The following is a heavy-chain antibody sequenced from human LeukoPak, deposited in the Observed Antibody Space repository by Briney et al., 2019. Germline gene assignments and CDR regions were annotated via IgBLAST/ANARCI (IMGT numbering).Heavy chain of an antibody. V-gene: IGHV1-46*01. CDR2: INPSGGST. J-gene: IGHJ6*02. CDR1: GYTFTSYY. D-gene: IGHD1-7*01. CDR3: AIRLDLGDYYYYGMDV. Sequence: ASVKVSCKASGYTFTSYYMHWVRQATGQGLEWMGIINPSGGSTSYAQKFQGRVTMTRDTSTSTVYMELSSLRSEDTAVYYCAIRLDLGDYYYYGMDVWGQGTTVTVSS.